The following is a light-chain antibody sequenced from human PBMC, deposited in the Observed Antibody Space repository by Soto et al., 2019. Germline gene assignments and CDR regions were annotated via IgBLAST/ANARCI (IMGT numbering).Light chain of an antibody. Sequence: EIVLTQSPATLSVSTGERATLSCRASQSVSNNLAWYQQKPGQAPRLLIYGASTMATGIPARFSGSGSGTEFTLSISSLQSEDFGVYYCQQHNGWPLTFGGGTKVEIK. CDR3: QQHNGWPLT. CDR2: GAS. V-gene: IGKV3-15*01. CDR1: QSVSNN. J-gene: IGKJ4*01.